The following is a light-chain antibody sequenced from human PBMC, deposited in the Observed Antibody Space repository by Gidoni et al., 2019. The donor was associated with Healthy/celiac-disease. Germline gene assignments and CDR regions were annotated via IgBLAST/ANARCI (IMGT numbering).Light chain of an antibody. J-gene: IGKJ2*01. CDR1: QSGSSN. CDR2: GAS. V-gene: IGKV3-15*01. CDR3: QQYNNWPLYT. Sequence: EIVLTQSPATLSVSPGERATLSCRASQSGSSNLAWYQQKPGQAPRPLIYGASTRATGIPARFSGSGSGTEFTLTISSLQSEDFAVYYCQQYNNWPLYTFGQGTKLEIK.